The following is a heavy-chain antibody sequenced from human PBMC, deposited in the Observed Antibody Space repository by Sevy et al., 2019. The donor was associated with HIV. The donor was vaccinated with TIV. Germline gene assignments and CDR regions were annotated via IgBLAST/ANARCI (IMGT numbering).Heavy chain of an antibody. CDR3: AVRMNGASGGCNYFDY. D-gene: IGHD2-15*01. V-gene: IGHV4-34*01. CDR2: INHSGST. Sequence: SETLSLTCAVYGGSFSGYYWSWIRQPPGKGLEWIGEINHSGSTNYNPSLKSRVTISVDTSKNQFSLKLSSVTAADTAVYYCAVRMNGASGGCNYFDYWGQGTLVTVSS. J-gene: IGHJ4*02. CDR1: GGSFSGYY.